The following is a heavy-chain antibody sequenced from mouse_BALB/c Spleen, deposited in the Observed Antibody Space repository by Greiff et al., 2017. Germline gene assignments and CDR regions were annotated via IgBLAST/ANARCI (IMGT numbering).Heavy chain of an antibody. D-gene: IGHD2-1*01. Sequence: EVKLLESGPGLVKPSQSLSLTCTVTGYSITSDYAWNWIRQFPGNKLEWMGYISYSGSTSYNPSLKSRISITRDTSKNQFFLQLNSVTTEDTATYYCAGYGNYVAWFAYWGQGTLVTVSA. V-gene: IGHV3-2*02. CDR1: GYSITSDYA. CDR3: AGYGNYVAWFAY. J-gene: IGHJ3*01. CDR2: ISYSGST.